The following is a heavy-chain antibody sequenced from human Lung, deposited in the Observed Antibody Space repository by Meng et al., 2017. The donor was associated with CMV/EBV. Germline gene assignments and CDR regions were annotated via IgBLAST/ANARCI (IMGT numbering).Heavy chain of an antibody. J-gene: IGHJ4*02. CDR3: ARGDSGSYYFDY. Sequence: LXTLSLXCTVSGGSISSSTYYWGWVRQPPGKGLEWIGSLYYSGSTYYNPSLKSRVTISVDTSMNQFSLKLSSVTAADTAMYYCARGDSGSYYFDYWGQGKXVNGAS. D-gene: IGHD1-26*01. CDR1: GGSISSSTYY. V-gene: IGHV4-39*07. CDR2: LYYSGST.